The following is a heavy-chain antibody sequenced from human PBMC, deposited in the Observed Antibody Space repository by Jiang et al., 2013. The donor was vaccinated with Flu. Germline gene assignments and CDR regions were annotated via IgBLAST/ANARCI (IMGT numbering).Heavy chain of an antibody. CDR1: GVSTSTGTYY. V-gene: IGHV4-39*01. J-gene: IGHJ4*02. CDR2: VYESGST. Sequence: GLVKPSETLSLTCTVSGVSTSTGTYYWGWIRQPPGKGLEWIGSVYESGSTYYNPSLKSRVTISVDTSKKQFSLKLSSVTAADTAVYYCAQAPVYWGQGTLVTVSS. CDR3: AQAPVY.